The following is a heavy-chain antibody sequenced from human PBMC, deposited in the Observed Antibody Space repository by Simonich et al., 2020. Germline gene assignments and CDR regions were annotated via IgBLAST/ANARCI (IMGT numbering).Heavy chain of an antibody. CDR2: ISGSGGNT. V-gene: IGHV3-23*01. D-gene: IGHD3-22*01. CDR1: GFTFSSYA. J-gene: IGHJ3*02. Sequence: GGGLVQPGGSLRLSCAASGFTFSSYAMSWVRQAPGKGLECVSAISGSGGNTDYADSVKGRFTISIDNSKNKLYLQMNSLRAEDTAVYYCAKDLGERITMIVVVIDAFDIWGQGTMVTVSS. CDR3: AKDLGERITMIVVVIDAFDI.